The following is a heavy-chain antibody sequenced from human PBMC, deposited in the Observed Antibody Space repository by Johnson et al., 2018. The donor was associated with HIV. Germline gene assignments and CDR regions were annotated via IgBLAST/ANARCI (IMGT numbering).Heavy chain of an antibody. CDR1: GFTFSDYY. CDR2: ISSSGSSI. J-gene: IGHJ3*02. V-gene: IGHV3-11*04. Sequence: QVQLVESGGGLVQRGGSLRLSCAASGFTFSDYYMNWIRQAPGKGLEWVSYISSSGSSIYYADSVKGRFTISRDNAKNSLYLQMNSLRADDTAVYYCARGGGYWEVIAFDIWGQGTMVTVSS. D-gene: IGHD1-26*01. CDR3: ARGGGYWEVIAFDI.